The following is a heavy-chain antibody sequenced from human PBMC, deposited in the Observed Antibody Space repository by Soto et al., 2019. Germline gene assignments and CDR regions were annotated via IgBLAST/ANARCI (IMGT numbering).Heavy chain of an antibody. J-gene: IGHJ6*02. V-gene: IGHV3-74*01. CDR3: ARPYGMDV. CDR1: GFSFKDYW. CDR2: INTDGRIT. Sequence: EVQLVESGGGLVQPGGSLRLSCAASGFSFKDYWMHWVRQAPGKGLVWVSRINTDGRITSYADSVKGRFTISRDNGKNTVYLQMNSLRAEDTGTYYCARPYGMDVWGQGTTVTVS.